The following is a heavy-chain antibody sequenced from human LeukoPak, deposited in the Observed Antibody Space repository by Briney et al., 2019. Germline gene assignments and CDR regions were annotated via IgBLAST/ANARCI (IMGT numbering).Heavy chain of an antibody. J-gene: IGHJ3*02. D-gene: IGHD3-22*01. V-gene: IGHV3-23*01. CDR1: GFTFSSYA. Sequence: PGGSLRLSCAASGFTFSSYAISWVRQAPGKGLEWVSAISGSGGSTYYADSVKGRFTISRDNSKNTLYLQMNSLRAEDTAVYYCAKVPYSSGRSTAFDIWGQGTMVTVSS. CDR3: AKVPYSSGRSTAFDI. CDR2: ISGSGGST.